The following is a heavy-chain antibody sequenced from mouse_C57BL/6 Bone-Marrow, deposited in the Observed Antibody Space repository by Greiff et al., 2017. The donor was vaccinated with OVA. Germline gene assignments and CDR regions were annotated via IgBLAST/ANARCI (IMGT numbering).Heavy chain of an antibody. D-gene: IGHD2-2*01. J-gene: IGHJ3*01. CDR3: AKNVGNDGWAWFAY. V-gene: IGHV2-5*01. CDR1: GFSLTSYG. Sequence: QVQLQQSGPGLVQPSQSLSITCTVSGFSLTSYGVHWVRQSPGKGLEWLGVIWRGGSTDYNAAFMSRLSITKDNSKSQVFFKMNSLQADDTAIHYCAKNVGNDGWAWFAYWGQGTLVTVSA. CDR2: IWRGGST.